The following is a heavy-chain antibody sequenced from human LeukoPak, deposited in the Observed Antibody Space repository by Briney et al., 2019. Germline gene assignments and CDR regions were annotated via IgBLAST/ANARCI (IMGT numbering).Heavy chain of an antibody. J-gene: IGHJ4*02. CDR3: ARDVNDILPLSPAGFG. CDR2: IKQDGTEK. V-gene: IGHV3-7*01. CDR1: GFTFSSYW. D-gene: IGHD3-9*01. Sequence: PGGSLRLSCAASGFTFSSYWMNWVRQAPGKGLEWVANIKQDGTEKYYVDSVKGRFTISRDNAKNSLYLQMNSLRAEDTAVYYCARDVNDILPLSPAGFGWGQGTLVTVSS.